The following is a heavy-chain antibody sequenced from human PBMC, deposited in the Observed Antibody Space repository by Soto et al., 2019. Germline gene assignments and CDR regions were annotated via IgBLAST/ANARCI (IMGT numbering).Heavy chain of an antibody. CDR1: GFTFSSYG. Sequence: QVQLVESGGGVVQPGRSLRLSCAASGFTFSSYGMHWVRQAPGKGLEWVAVISYDGSNKYYADSVKGRFIISRDNSKNTLYLQMNSLRADDTAVYYCAKFKSDYVFYFQHWGQGTLVTVSS. CDR3: AKFKSDYVFYFQH. J-gene: IGHJ1*01. V-gene: IGHV3-30*18. CDR2: ISYDGSNK. D-gene: IGHD3-16*01.